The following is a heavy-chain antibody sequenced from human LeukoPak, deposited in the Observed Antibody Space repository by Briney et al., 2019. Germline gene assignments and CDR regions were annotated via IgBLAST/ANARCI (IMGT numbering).Heavy chain of an antibody. CDR1: GGSISSYY. CDR3: ARSPKFGTNWFDP. J-gene: IGHJ5*02. CDR2: IYYSGST. D-gene: IGHD3-10*02. V-gene: IGHV4-59*08. Sequence: SETLSLTCTVSGGSISSYYWGWIRQPPGKGLEWIGYIYYSGSTNYNPSLKSRVTISVDTSKNQFSLKLSSVTAADTAVYYCARSPKFGTNWFDPWGQGTLVTVSS.